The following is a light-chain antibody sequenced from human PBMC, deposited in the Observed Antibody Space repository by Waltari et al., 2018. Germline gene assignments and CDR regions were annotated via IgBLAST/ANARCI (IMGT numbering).Light chain of an antibody. J-gene: IGLJ1*01. CDR1: SSNIGSNY. V-gene: IGLV1-47*01. CDR3: AAWDGGVSGPHV. Sequence: QSVLTQPPSASGTPWQRVTISCSGSSSNIGSNYVYWYQPLPGTPPKLLISRKDQRPSGVPDRFSGSRSGTSASLDISGLRSEDEGDYYCAAWDGGVSGPHVFGTGTKVTGL. CDR2: RKD.